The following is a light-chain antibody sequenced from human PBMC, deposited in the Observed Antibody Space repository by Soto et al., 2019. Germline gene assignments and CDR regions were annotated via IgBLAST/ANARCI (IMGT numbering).Light chain of an antibody. CDR2: ESS. V-gene: IGKV3-11*01. J-gene: IGKJ1*01. CDR3: QLRANRTST. Sequence: HCAAPRSSVYGQRATLPRMASQSVDNYLDWYQQKPGQAPRLLIYESSNRATGIPARFSGSGTGTDFILTIGILEPEDFTVYCCQLRANRTSTFGQGTIVDIK. CDR1: QSVDNY.